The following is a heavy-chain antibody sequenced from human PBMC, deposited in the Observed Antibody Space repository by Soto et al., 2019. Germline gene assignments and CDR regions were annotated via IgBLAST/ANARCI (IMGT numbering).Heavy chain of an antibody. CDR3: ARAAFRSGYYGYYYGMDV. CDR1: GGTFSTHA. V-gene: IGHV1-69*19. J-gene: IGHJ6*02. D-gene: IGHD3-3*01. CDR2: IIPTLGTP. Sequence: QVQLVQSGAEVKKPGSSVKVSCKASGGTFSTHAISWVRQAPGQGLEWLGGIIPTLGTPNYAQKFQGRVTVTAHEYTSTDYMELSRLTSEDTAVYYCARAAFRSGYYGYYYGMDVWGQGTAVNV.